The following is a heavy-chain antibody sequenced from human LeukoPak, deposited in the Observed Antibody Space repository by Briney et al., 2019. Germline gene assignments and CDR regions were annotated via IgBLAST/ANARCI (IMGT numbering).Heavy chain of an antibody. CDR2: IKQDGSEK. CDR3: ARGVAARRPKAFDY. J-gene: IGHJ4*02. CDR1: GFTFSSYA. V-gene: IGHV3-7*01. D-gene: IGHD6-6*01. Sequence: GGSLRLSCAASGFTFSSYAMSWVRQAPGKGLEWVANIKQDGSEKYYVDSVKGRFTISRDNAKNSLYLQMNSLRAEDTAVYYCARGVAARRPKAFDYWGQGTLVTVSS.